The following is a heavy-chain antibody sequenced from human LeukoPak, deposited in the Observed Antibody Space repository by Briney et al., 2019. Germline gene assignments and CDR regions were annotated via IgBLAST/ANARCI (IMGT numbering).Heavy chain of an antibody. V-gene: IGHV1-2*02. Sequence: ASVKVSCKASGYTFTGYYMHWVRQAPGQGLEWMGWINPNSGGTNYAQKFQGRVTMTGATSISTAYMELSRLRSDDTAVYYCARGWSGSYYSHYYYYMDVWGKGTTVTVSS. CDR1: GYTFTGYY. CDR3: ARGWSGSYYSHYYYYMDV. CDR2: INPNSGGT. J-gene: IGHJ6*03. D-gene: IGHD1-26*01.